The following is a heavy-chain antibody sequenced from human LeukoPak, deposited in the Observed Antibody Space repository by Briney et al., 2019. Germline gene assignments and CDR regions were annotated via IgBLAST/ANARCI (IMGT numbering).Heavy chain of an antibody. CDR3: ARDATRGMIVDIAANYYLDV. D-gene: IGHD3-22*01. J-gene: IGHJ6*04. CDR2: TNTKIGDT. CDR1: GYTFNTYG. Sequence: ASVKVSCKTSGYTFNTYGISWVRQAPGQGLEWMGWTNTKIGDTTYAQRLQGRLIMTTDTSTSTAYMELRSLRSDDTAVYYCARDATRGMIVDIAANYYLDVWGKGTPVTVSS. V-gene: IGHV1-18*01.